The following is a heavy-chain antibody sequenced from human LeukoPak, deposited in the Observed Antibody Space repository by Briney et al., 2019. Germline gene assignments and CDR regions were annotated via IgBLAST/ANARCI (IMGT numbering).Heavy chain of an antibody. Sequence: KPSETLSLTCTVSGGSISSYYWSWIRQPPGKGLEWIGYIYYSGSTNYNPSLKSRVTISVDTSKNQFSLKLSSVTAADTAVYYCARHQGRYCSSPSCYAFDIWGQGTMVTVSS. D-gene: IGHD2-2*01. CDR3: ARHQGRYCSSPSCYAFDI. CDR2: IYYSGST. V-gene: IGHV4-59*08. CDR1: GGSISSYY. J-gene: IGHJ3*02.